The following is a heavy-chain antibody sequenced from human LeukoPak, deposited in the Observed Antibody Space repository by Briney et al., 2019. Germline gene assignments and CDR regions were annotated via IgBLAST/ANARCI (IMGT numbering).Heavy chain of an antibody. D-gene: IGHD5-24*01. V-gene: IGHV4-39*01. CDR1: GDSIIRTIYR. CDR2: IHYSGNT. CDR3: ARLHDLDY. J-gene: IGHJ4*02. Sequence: SETLSLTCTPSGDSIIRTIYRWGWIRQPPGKGLQWMGSIHYSGNTYYNPSLKSRVTMSVDTSKNQFSIKVRSVTAKDTAVYYCARLHDLDYWGQGILVAVFS.